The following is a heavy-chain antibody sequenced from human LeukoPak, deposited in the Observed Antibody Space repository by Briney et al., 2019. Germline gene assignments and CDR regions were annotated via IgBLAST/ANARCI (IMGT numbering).Heavy chain of an antibody. Sequence: PSETLSLTCTVSGDSFSTYYWSWLRQSAGKGLEWIGRIHTSGSTNYNPSLKSRVTMSVDTSKTQFSLKVSSVTAADTGVYYCARAPEFSSGWLLDYWGQGSLVTVSS. CDR1: GDSFSTYY. CDR3: ARAPEFSSGWLLDY. D-gene: IGHD6-19*01. V-gene: IGHV4-4*07. CDR2: IHTSGST. J-gene: IGHJ4*02.